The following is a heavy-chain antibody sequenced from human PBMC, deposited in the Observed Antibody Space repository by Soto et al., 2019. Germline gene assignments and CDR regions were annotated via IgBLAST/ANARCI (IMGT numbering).Heavy chain of an antibody. Sequence: SETLSLTCTVSGGSISSGGYYWSWIRQHPGKGLEWIGYIYYSGSTYYNPSLKSRVTISVDTSKNQFSLKLSSVTAADTAVYYCARARVAAAGTLRAPFDYWGQGTLVTVSS. D-gene: IGHD6-13*01. J-gene: IGHJ4*02. CDR2: IYYSGST. V-gene: IGHV4-31*03. CDR3: ARARVAAAGTLRAPFDY. CDR1: GGSISSGGYY.